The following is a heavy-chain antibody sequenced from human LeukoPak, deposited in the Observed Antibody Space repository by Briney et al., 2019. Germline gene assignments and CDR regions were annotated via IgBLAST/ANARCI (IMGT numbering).Heavy chain of an antibody. D-gene: IGHD3-10*01. J-gene: IGHJ4*02. V-gene: IGHV3-11*01. Sequence: GGSLRLSCAASGFTFSDYYMSWIRQAPGKGLEWVSYISSSGSTIYYADSVKGRFTISRDNSKNTLYLQMNSLRAEDTAVYYCAKALQRGELLWFGELFDYWGQGTLVTVSS. CDR3: AKALQRGELLWFGELFDY. CDR1: GFTFSDYY. CDR2: ISSSGSTI.